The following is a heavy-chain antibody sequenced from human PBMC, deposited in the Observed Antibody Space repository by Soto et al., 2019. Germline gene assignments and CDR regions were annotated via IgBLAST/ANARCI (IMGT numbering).Heavy chain of an antibody. J-gene: IGHJ6*02. CDR2: IIPIFGTA. D-gene: IGHD4-17*01. CDR1: GGTFSSYA. Sequence: QVQLVQSGAEVKKPGSSVKVSCKASGGTFSSYAISWVRQAPGQGLEWMGGIIPIFGTATYAQKFQGRVTITXXEXTXXAYMELSSRRSEDTAVYYCGRGHGDSSYYYYGMDVWGQGPTVTVSS. CDR3: GRGHGDSSYYYYGMDV. V-gene: IGHV1-69*05.